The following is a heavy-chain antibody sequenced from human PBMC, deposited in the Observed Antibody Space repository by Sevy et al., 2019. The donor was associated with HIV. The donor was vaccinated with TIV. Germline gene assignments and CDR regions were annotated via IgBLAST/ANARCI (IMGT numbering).Heavy chain of an antibody. Sequence: GGSLRLSCAASGFTFSSYAMTWVRQAPGKGLEWVSASSGSGGRGDVGRTYYAESVRGRFTISRDNRKNILYLQMNSLRDDDSAVYYCAKVVSFFFDNSGWVEYWGRGTLVTVSS. CDR2: SSGSGGRGDVGRT. CDR1: GFTFSSYA. V-gene: IGHV3-23*01. CDR3: AKVVSFFFDNSGWVEY. J-gene: IGHJ4*02. D-gene: IGHD6-19*01.